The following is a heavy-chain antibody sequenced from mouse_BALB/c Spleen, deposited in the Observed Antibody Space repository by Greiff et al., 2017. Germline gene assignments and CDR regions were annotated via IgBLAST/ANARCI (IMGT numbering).Heavy chain of an antibody. V-gene: IGHV8-8*01. J-gene: IGHJ3*01. CDR3: ARIVGNPWFAY. CDR1: GFSLSTSGMS. CDR2: IWWNDDK. Sequence: QVTLKVSGPGILQPSQTLSLTCSFSGFSLSTSGMSVGWIRQPSGKGLEWLAHIWWNDDKYYNPALKSRLTISKDTSNNQVFLKIASVVTADTATYYCARIVGNPWFAYWGQGTLVTVSA. D-gene: IGHD2-1*01.